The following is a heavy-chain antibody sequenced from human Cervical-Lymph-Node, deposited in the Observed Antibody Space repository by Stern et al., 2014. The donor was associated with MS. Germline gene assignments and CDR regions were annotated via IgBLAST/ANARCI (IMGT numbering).Heavy chain of an antibody. Sequence: VQLVESGPGLVKPSETLSLTCTVSGGSLRTFSWSWTWQPPGRGLEWIGCAYYDGSITYNPSLKSRVTMSVDTSKSQLSLRLHSVTAADTAVYYCARHSVGVKEFDSWGQGTLVTVSS. CDR2: AYYDGSI. D-gene: IGHD5/OR15-5a*01. V-gene: IGHV4-59*01. CDR1: GGSLRTFS. CDR3: ARHSVGVKEFDS. J-gene: IGHJ4*02.